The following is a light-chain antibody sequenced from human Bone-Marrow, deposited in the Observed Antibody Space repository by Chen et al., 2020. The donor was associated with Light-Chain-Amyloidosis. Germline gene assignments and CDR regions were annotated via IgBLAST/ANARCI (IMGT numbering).Light chain of an antibody. CDR2: DVT. CDR3: SSYTITNTLV. CDR1: SSDVGGDNH. V-gene: IGLV2-14*01. Sequence: QSALTQPASGSGSPGQTITLSCTGTSSDVGGDNHVSWYQEHPDKAPKLMIYDVTNRPSWVPDRFSGSKSDNTASLTISGLQTEDEADYFCSSYTITNTLVFGSGTRVTVL. J-gene: IGLJ1*01.